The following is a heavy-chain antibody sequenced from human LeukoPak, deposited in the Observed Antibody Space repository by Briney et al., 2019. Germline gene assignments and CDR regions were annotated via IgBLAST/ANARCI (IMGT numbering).Heavy chain of an antibody. CDR2: ISAYNGNT. J-gene: IGHJ4*02. CDR3: ARALTQRFLEWQNDY. CDR1: GYTFTSYG. Sequence: ASVKVSCKASGYTFTSYGISWVRQAPGQGLEWMGWISAYNGNTNYAQKLQGRVTMTRDTSTHTVYMELSTLRSEDTAVYYCARALTQRFLEWQNDYWGQGTLVTVSS. D-gene: IGHD3-3*01. V-gene: IGHV1-18*01.